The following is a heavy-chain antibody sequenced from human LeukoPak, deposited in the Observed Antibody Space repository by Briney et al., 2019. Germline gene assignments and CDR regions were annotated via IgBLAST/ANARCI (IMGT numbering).Heavy chain of an antibody. Sequence: PSETLSLTCAVYGGSFSGYYWSWIRQPPEKGLEWIGEMNHSGSTRYNPSLKSRVTISVDTSKNQFSLKLSSVTAADTAMYYCARFSSTVTTFDYWGQGTLVTVSS. CDR1: GGSFSGYY. D-gene: IGHD4-17*01. CDR2: MNHSGST. CDR3: ARFSSTVTTFDY. J-gene: IGHJ4*02. V-gene: IGHV4-34*01.